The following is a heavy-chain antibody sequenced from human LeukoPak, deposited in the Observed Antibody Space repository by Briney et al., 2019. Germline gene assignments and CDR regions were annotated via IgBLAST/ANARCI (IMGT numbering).Heavy chain of an antibody. D-gene: IGHD3-10*01. CDR2: ISGSGGST. Sequence: GGFLRLSCAASGFTFSSYAMSWVRQAPGKGLEWVSAISGSGGSTYYADSVKGRFTISRDNSKNTLYLQMNSLRAEDTAVYYCAKSPSGYMVRGVHVDYWGQGTLVTVSS. CDR1: GFTFSSYA. CDR3: AKSPSGYMVRGVHVDY. V-gene: IGHV3-23*01. J-gene: IGHJ4*02.